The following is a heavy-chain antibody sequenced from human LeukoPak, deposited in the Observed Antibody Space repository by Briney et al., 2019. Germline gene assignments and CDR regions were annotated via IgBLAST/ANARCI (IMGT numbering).Heavy chain of an antibody. Sequence: ASVKVSCKASGYTFDSYGISWVRQAPGQGLEWMGWISCYTGNTNHAQKFQDRVTMTMDTSTTTVYMELRSLRSEDTAVYYCARGGRGYDYWGQETLVTVSS. CDR3: ARGGRGYDY. CDR2: ISCYTGNT. CDR1: GYTFDSYG. D-gene: IGHD5-18*01. V-gene: IGHV1-18*01. J-gene: IGHJ4*02.